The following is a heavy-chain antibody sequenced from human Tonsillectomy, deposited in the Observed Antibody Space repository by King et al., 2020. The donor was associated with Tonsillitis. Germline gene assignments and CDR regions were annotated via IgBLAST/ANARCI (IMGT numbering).Heavy chain of an antibody. CDR3: ARNLNIMGAPDHAFDM. Sequence: QLQESGPGLVKPSETLSLTCTVSGGSISSGRHFLGCLRQSPGKGLEWIGTIWYTGSTPDNPSLTNRVTVSVETSKNQFSLRLSSLTAADTAVYYCARNLNIMGAPDHAFDMWGQGTMVTVSS. J-gene: IGHJ3*02. D-gene: IGHD1-26*01. CDR2: IWYTGST. V-gene: IGHV4-39*01. CDR1: GGSISSGRHF.